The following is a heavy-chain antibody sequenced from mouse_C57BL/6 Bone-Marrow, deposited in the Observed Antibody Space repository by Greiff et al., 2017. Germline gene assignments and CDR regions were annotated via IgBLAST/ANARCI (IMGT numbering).Heavy chain of an antibody. J-gene: IGHJ2*01. CDR3: ARGTYYSNYGFDY. CDR2: IDPSDSYT. V-gene: IGHV1-50*01. Sequence: QVQLQQPGAELVKPGASVKLSCKASGYTFTSYWMQWVKQRPGQGLEWIGEIDPSDSYTNYNQKFKGKATLTVDTSSSTAYMQLSSLTSEDSAVYYCARGTYYSNYGFDYWGQGTTLTVSS. CDR1: GYTFTSYW. D-gene: IGHD2-5*01.